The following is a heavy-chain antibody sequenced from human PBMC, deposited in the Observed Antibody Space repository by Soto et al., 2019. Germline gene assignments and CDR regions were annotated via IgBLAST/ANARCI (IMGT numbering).Heavy chain of an antibody. Sequence: QVQLVQSGAEVKKPGASVKVSCKASGYTFTSDDINWVRQATGQGLEWMGWMNPKSGNTGYAQKFQARVTMTRDTSISTAYMELRSLRSEDTGVYYGARGSRGSRWQTDWGQGTLVTVSS. D-gene: IGHD4-17*01. J-gene: IGHJ4*02. CDR3: ARGSRGSRWQTD. CDR1: GYTFTSDD. CDR2: MNPKSGNT. V-gene: IGHV1-8*01.